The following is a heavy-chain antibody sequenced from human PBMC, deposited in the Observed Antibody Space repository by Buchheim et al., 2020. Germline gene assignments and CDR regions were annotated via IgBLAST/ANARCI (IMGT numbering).Heavy chain of an antibody. CDR2: IYTSGST. CDR3: ARERGYSSGWASDY. CDR1: GGSISSGPYH. Sequence: QVQLQESGPGLVRPSQTLSLTCSVSGGSISSGPYHWSWTPQPAGKGLEWIGRIYTSGSTDYNPSLKSRVTISMDTSKNQFSLRLKSVTAADTAVYYCARERGYSSGWASDYWGQGTL. J-gene: IGHJ4*02. D-gene: IGHD6-19*01. V-gene: IGHV4-61*02.